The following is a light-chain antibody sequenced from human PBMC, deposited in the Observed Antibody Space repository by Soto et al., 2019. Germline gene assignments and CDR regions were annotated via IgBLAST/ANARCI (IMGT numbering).Light chain of an antibody. V-gene: IGKV1-27*01. CDR1: QDIKTY. Sequence: TQMPQSHTYLSASIEDRFTITCLASQDIKTYLAWYQQKPGKVPKLLIYAASTLQSGVPSRFSGSGSGTDFTLTISSLQPEDVATYYCQKYTSAPWTCGQGAKVDI. CDR3: QKYTSAPWT. CDR2: AAS. J-gene: IGKJ1*01.